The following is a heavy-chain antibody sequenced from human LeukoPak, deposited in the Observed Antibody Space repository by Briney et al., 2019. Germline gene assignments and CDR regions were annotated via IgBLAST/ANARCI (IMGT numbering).Heavy chain of an antibody. D-gene: IGHD6-19*01. V-gene: IGHV3-30*18. CDR1: GFTFSSYG. Sequence: GGSLRPSCAASGFTFSSYGINWVRQAPGKGLEWVAVISYDGSNEYYADSVKGRFTISRDNSKNTVYLQMNSLRAEDTAVYYCAKDRGSGWTFDYWGQGTLVTVSS. J-gene: IGHJ4*02. CDR3: AKDRGSGWTFDY. CDR2: ISYDGSNE.